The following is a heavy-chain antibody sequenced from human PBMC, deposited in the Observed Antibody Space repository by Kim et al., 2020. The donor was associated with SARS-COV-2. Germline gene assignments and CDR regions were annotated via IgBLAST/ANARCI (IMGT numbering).Heavy chain of an antibody. CDR2: IRSKANSYAT. V-gene: IGHV3-73*01. CDR1: GFTFSGSA. CDR3: TRHTPTTVVTPFCYCMDV. D-gene: IGHD4-17*01. J-gene: IGHJ6*02. Sequence: GGSLRLSCAASGFTFSGSAMHWVRQASGKGLEWVGRIRSKANSYATAYAASVKGRFTISRDDSKNTAYLQMNSLKTEDTAVYYCTRHTPTTVVTPFCYCMDVWGQGTTVTVSS.